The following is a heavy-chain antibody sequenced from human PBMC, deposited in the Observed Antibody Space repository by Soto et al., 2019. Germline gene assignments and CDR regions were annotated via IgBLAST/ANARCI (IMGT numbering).Heavy chain of an antibody. CDR3: ARDRPNASFGVVLSYGLDV. V-gene: IGHV1-69*01. J-gene: IGHJ6*02. D-gene: IGHD3-3*01. Sequence: QVQLVQSGAEVKKPGSSVKVSCKASGGTFNNHGIAWVRQAPGQGLEWMGGITPALGPANYAPKFQGRVTITADESTSTAYMELSSLRSEDTAVYYCARDRPNASFGVVLSYGLDVWGQGTTVTVSS. CDR2: ITPALGPA. CDR1: GGTFNNHG.